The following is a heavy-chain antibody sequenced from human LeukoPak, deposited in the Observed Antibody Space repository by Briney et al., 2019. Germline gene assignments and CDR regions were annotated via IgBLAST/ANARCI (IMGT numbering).Heavy chain of an antibody. CDR3: ARDESPVGGTDY. CDR2: ISYDGTNK. Sequence: GGSLRLSCAASGFTFSSYAMPWVRQAPGKGLEWVAIISYDGTNKYYADSVKGRFTISRDNSKNTVYLQMNSLTAEDTAVYYRARDESPVGGTDYWGQGILVTVSS. CDR1: GFTFSSYA. J-gene: IGHJ4*02. V-gene: IGHV3-30-3*01. D-gene: IGHD1-26*01.